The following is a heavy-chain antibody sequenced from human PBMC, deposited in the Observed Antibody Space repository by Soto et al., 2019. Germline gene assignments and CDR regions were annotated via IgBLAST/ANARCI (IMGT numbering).Heavy chain of an antibody. D-gene: IGHD3-10*01. J-gene: IGHJ4*02. CDR3: ARDTNYYASGSGVDY. V-gene: IGHV3-21*01. Sequence: EVQLVESGGGLVKPWGSLRLSCAASGFTFSSYSMSWVRQAPGKGLEWVSSISSSSIYIHYGDSVKGRFTISRDNAKNSLNLQMNSLRAEDTAVYFCARDTNYYASGSGVDYWGQGILVTVSS. CDR1: GFTFSSYS. CDR2: ISSSSIYI.